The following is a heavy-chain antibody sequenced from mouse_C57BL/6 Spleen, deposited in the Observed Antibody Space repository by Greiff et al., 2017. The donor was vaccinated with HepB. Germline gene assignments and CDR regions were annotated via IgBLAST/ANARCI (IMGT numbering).Heavy chain of an antibody. V-gene: IGHV1-81*01. J-gene: IGHJ4*01. CDR1: GYTFTSYG. CDR3: ARGETTVDRYAMDY. D-gene: IGHD1-1*01. CDR2: IYPSSGNT. Sequence: QVQLQQSGAELVRPGASVKLSCKASGYTFTSYGISWVKQRTGQGLEWIGEIYPSSGNTYYNEKFKGKATLTVDKSSSTAYMELRSLTSEDSAVYFCARGETTVDRYAMDYWGQGTTVTVSS.